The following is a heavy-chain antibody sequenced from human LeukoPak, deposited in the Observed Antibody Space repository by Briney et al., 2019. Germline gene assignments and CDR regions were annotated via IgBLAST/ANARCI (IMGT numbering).Heavy chain of an antibody. J-gene: IGHJ4*02. D-gene: IGHD6-25*01. V-gene: IGHV3-15*01. CDR1: GSTFSDAW. CDR3: TTRRQDGC. Sequence: PGGSLRLSCVASGSTFSDAWMSWVRQAPGKGLEWVGRIKSKIDGGTIDYGAPVKGRFTISRDDSRNTLYLQMNSLKTEDTAVYYCTTRRQDGCWGQGTLVTVS. CDR2: IKSKIDGGTI.